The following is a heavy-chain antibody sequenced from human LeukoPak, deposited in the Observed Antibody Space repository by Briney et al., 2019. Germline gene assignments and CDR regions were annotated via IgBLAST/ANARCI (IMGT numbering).Heavy chain of an antibody. CDR1: GFTFSNYW. V-gene: IGHV3-7*03. D-gene: IGHD1-20*01. Sequence: QSGGSLRLSCAASGFTFSNYWMSWVRQTPGKGLEWVANIKQDGSEIRYVDSVKGRFTISRDNAKNSLYLQMNSLRAEDTAVYYCARAPNWNDVSFDYWGQGTLVTVSS. CDR2: IKQDGSEI. J-gene: IGHJ4*02. CDR3: ARAPNWNDVSFDY.